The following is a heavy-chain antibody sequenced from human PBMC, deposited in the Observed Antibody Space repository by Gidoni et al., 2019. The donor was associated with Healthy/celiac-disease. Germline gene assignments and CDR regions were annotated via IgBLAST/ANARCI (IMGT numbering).Heavy chain of an antibody. CDR3: AKDMFNYDFWSGYDYGMDV. D-gene: IGHD3-3*01. J-gene: IGHJ6*02. CDR2: ISGDGGST. CDR1: GFPFADYA. V-gene: IGHV3-43*02. Sequence: EVQLVESGGGVVQPGGSLRLSCAASGFPFADYAMHWVRQAPGKGLEWVSLISGDGGSTNYADSVKGRFTISRDNSKNSLYLQMNSLRTEDTALYYCAKDMFNYDFWSGYDYGMDVWGQGTTVTVSS.